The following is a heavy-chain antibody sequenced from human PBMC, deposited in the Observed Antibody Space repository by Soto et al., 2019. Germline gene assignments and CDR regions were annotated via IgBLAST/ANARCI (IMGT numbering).Heavy chain of an antibody. CDR2: IKQDGSEK. D-gene: IGHD3-22*01. J-gene: IGHJ4*02. V-gene: IGHV3-7*01. CDR1: GFTFSRYW. CDR3: AKDSRHYYDSSGYYSGYFDS. Sequence: GGSLRLSCAASGFTFSRYWMSWVRQAPGKGLEWVANIKQDGSEKYYVASMKGRFTISRDNAKNSLYLQMNSLRAEDTAVYYCAKDSRHYYDSSGYYSGYFDSWGQGTLVTVSS.